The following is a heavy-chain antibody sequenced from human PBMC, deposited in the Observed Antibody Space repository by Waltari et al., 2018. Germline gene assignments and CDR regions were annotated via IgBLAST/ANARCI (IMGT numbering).Heavy chain of an antibody. CDR3: ARGYRWFDP. J-gene: IGHJ5*02. Sequence: QVQLQQWGAGLLKPSETLSLTCAVHGGSFSGYYWSWIRQSPGKGLEWIGEITQSGSTSYNPSLKSRVTISVETSKNQFSLELSSVSAADTAVYYCARGYRWFDPWGQGTLVTVSS. CDR2: ITQSGST. V-gene: IGHV4-34*01. CDR1: GGSFSGYY.